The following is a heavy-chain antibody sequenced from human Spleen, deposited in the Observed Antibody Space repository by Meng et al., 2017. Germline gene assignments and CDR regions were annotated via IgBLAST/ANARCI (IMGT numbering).Heavy chain of an antibody. V-gene: IGHV3-15*01. CDR2: MKSNVDGGTV. CDR1: GFTFSNAW. Sequence: GGSLRLSCAASGFTFSNAWMTWVRQAPGKGLEWIGRMKSNVDGGTVDYAAAVKGRFFISRDDSENTFYLQMNSLKTEDTAVYYCPVHVDYWGHGTLVTVSS. J-gene: IGHJ4*01. CDR3: PVHVDY.